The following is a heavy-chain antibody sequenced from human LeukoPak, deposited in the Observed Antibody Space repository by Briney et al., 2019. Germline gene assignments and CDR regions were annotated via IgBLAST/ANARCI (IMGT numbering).Heavy chain of an antibody. Sequence: GGSLRLSYAASGFTFNTYAMNWVRQAPGKGLEWVSAISGSGGSTYYADSVKGRFTISRDNSKNTLYLQMNSLRAEDTAVYYCAKDSGSYNTFDYWGQGTLVTVSS. J-gene: IGHJ4*02. CDR1: GFTFNTYA. CDR2: ISGSGGST. CDR3: AKDSGSYNTFDY. V-gene: IGHV3-23*01. D-gene: IGHD1-26*01.